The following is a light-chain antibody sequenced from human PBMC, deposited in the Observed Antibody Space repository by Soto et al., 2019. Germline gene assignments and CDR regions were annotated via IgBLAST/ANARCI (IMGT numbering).Light chain of an antibody. CDR3: QHYNYWPYT. J-gene: IGKJ2*01. CDR2: GAS. Sequence: ETVMTQSPATLSVSPGERATLSCRASQSVSTNLAWYLHKPGQAPRLLISGASTRATGLPARFSGSGSGTEFTLTISSLQSEDFAVYYCQHYNYWPYTFGQGTKVDI. V-gene: IGKV3-15*01. CDR1: QSVSTN.